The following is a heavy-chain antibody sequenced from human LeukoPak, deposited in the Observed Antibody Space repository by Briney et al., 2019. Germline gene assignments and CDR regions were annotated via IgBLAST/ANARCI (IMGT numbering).Heavy chain of an antibody. CDR2: IYCSGST. D-gene: IGHD3-22*01. Sequence: SETLSLTCTVSGGSISSYYWSWIRQPPGKGLEWIGYIYCSGSTNYNPSLKSRVTISVDTSKNQFSLKLSSVTAADTAVYYCAREVYDSSGYSSEFDYWGQGTLVTVSS. J-gene: IGHJ4*02. CDR1: GGSISSYY. CDR3: AREVYDSSGYSSEFDY. V-gene: IGHV4-59*01.